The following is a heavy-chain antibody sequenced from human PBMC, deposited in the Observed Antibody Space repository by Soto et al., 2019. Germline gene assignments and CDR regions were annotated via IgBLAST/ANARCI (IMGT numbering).Heavy chain of an antibody. CDR1: GFTFSSNT. CDR3: AKDREAAVGPGAFDI. D-gene: IGHD6-13*01. CDR2: ISTTSRYI. V-gene: IGHV3-21*01. Sequence: PGGSLSLSCAASGFTFSSNTMNWVRQAPGKGLEWVSSISTTSRYIYYGDSVKGRFTISRDNAKNSLYLQMNSLRAEDTAVYYCAKDREAAVGPGAFDIWGQGTMVTVSS. J-gene: IGHJ3*02.